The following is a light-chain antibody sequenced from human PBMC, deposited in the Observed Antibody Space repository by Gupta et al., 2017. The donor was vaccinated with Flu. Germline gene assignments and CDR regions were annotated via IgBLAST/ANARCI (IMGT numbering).Light chain of an antibody. CDR3: QLYDDDRWV. CDR1: TGAVATAHY. J-gene: IGLJ3*02. Sequence: VVIQVPSMTVSPGGTVTLTCASSTGAVATAHYPYWLQQKPGHARSALLWSTSNKHTWTPARFSASLHRGKATLTLSEVQLEVEAEYYGQLYDDDRWVFGGGTRLTVL. CDR2: STS. V-gene: IGLV7-43*01.